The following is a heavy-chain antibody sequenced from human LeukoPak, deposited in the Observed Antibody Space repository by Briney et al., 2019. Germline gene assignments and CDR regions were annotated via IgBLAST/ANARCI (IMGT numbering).Heavy chain of an antibody. J-gene: IGHJ4*02. CDR2: ISGGGESP. D-gene: IGHD4-17*01. V-gene: IGHV3-23*01. Sequence: GGSLRLSCAASGFTFGSYAMSWVRQAPGKGLEWVSAISGGGESPWYADSVRGRSTISRDNSKNTVYLQMQSLGAEDTAVYFCARDRDYPRDQFDYWGQGTLVTVSS. CDR1: GFTFGSYA. CDR3: ARDRDYPRDQFDY.